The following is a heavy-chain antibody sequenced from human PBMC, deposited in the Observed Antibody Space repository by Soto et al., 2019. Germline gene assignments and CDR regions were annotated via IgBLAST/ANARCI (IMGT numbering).Heavy chain of an antibody. CDR3: ARLVPAAMLTYYYYGMDV. J-gene: IGHJ6*02. Sequence: ASVKVSCKASGYTFTSYGISWVRQAPGQGLEWMGWISAYNGNTNYAQKLQGRVTMTTDTSTSTAYMELRSLRSDDTAVYYCARLVPAAMLTYYYYGMDVWAQGTTVTVSS. CDR2: ISAYNGNT. V-gene: IGHV1-18*01. CDR1: GYTFTSYG. D-gene: IGHD2-2*01.